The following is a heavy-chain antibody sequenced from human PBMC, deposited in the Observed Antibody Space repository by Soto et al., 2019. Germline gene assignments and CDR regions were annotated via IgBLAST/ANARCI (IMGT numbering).Heavy chain of an antibody. D-gene: IGHD4-17*01. V-gene: IGHV3-72*01. CDR3: TASNGDFRDFDY. J-gene: IGHJ4*02. CDR1: GFIFSDHY. CDR2: IRNKVNSYTT. Sequence: GGSLRLSCAASGFIFSDHYMDWVRQAPGKGLEWVGRIRNKVNSYTTEYAASVKGRFTISRDNSKNSLYLQMNSLKTEDTAVYFCTASNGDFRDFDYWGQGTLVTVSS.